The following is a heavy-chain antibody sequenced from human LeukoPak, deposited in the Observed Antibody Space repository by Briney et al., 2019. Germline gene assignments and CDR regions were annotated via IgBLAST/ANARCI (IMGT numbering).Heavy chain of an antibody. CDR3: ARRGYSYGGFDY. CDR2: INSDGSST. Sequence: GGSLRLSCAASGFIFSSYWMHWVRQAPGKGLVWVSRINSDGSSTSYADSVKGRFTISRDNAKNTLYLQMNSLRAEDTAVYYCARRGYSYGGFDYWGQGTLVTVSS. CDR1: GFIFSSYW. V-gene: IGHV3-74*01. J-gene: IGHJ4*02. D-gene: IGHD5-18*01.